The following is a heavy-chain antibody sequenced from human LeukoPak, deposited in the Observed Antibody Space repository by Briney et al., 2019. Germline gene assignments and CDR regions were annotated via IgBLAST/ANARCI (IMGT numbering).Heavy chain of an antibody. CDR2: ISGSGGST. V-gene: IGHV3-23*01. CDR3: AKPTMIVVAFDAFDI. Sequence: GGSLRLSCAASGFTFSSYAMSWVRQAPGKGLEWVSAISGSGGSTYYADSVKGRFTISRDTSKNTLYLQMNSLRDEGTAVYYCAKPTMIVVAFDAFDIWGEGTMVTVSS. CDR1: GFTFSSYA. J-gene: IGHJ3*02. D-gene: IGHD3-22*01.